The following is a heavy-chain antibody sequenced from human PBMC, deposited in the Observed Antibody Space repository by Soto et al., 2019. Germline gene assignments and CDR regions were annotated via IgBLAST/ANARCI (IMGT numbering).Heavy chain of an antibody. CDR1: GGFVNSVNNY. V-gene: IGHV4-30-4*01. Sequence: QVHLQESGPGLVKPSQTLSLTCTVSGGFVNSVNNYWSWIRQPPGKGLEWLGYIFYTGSTYYNPSPRSRITISIASPKNRFALKLTSVTAADTAVYYCARVPFSSFGVADPPVGWFAPWGQGTLVTVSS. J-gene: IGHJ5*02. CDR3: ARVPFSSFGVADPPVGWFAP. D-gene: IGHD3-3*01. CDR2: IFYTGST.